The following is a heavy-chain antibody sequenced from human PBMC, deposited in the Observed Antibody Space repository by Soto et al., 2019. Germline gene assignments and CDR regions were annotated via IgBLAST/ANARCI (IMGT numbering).Heavy chain of an antibody. D-gene: IGHD6-13*01. CDR2: ISWDSGTI. Sequence: EVQLVESGGGVVQPGRSLRLSCAASGFTFDDYAMHWVLQAPGKGLELVSGISWDSGTIVYVDSVKGRFTISRDTAKNSLYLQMNSVRAEDTALYYCAKDMRGGSSSSRYYYGVDVWGQGTTVTVSS. CDR3: AKDMRGGSSSSRYYYGVDV. CDR1: GFTFDDYA. J-gene: IGHJ6*02. V-gene: IGHV3-9*01.